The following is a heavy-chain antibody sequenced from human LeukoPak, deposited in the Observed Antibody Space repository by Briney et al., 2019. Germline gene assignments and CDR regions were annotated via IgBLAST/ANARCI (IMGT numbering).Heavy chain of an antibody. V-gene: IGHV3-30*18. D-gene: IGHD6-13*01. CDR2: LSYDGSNK. Sequence: GGSLRLSCAASGFTFSSFGMHWVRQAPGKGLEWVAVLSYDGSNKYYADSVKGRFTISRDNSKSTLYLQMNSLRAEDTAVYYCAKKVPGTEAAGIDYWGQGTLVTVAS. J-gene: IGHJ4*02. CDR3: AKKVPGTEAAGIDY. CDR1: GFTFSSFG.